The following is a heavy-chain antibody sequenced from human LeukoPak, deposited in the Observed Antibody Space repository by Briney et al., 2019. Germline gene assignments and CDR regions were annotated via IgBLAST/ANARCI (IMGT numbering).Heavy chain of an antibody. CDR2: IYYSGST. D-gene: IGHD2-15*01. J-gene: IGHJ4*02. V-gene: IGHV4-39*07. Sequence: SETQSLTCTVSGGSISSSSYYWGWIRQPPGKGLEWIGSIYYSGSTYYNPSLKSRVTISVDTSKNQFSLKLSSVTAADTAVYYCAGYCSGGSCHPRGGDSWGQGTLVTVSS. CDR3: AGYCSGGSCHPRGGDS. CDR1: GGSISSSSYY.